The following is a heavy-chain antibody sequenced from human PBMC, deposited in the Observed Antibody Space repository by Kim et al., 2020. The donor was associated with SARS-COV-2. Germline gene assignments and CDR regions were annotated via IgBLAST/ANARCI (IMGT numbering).Heavy chain of an antibody. V-gene: IGHV4-4*02. CDR3: ARLVGAIRSDAFDI. CDR1: GGSISSSNW. D-gene: IGHD1-26*01. J-gene: IGHJ3*02. CDR2: IYHSGST. Sequence: SETLSLTCAVSGGSISSSNWWSWVRQPPGKGLEWIGEIYHSGSTNYNPSLKSRVTISVDKSKNQFSLKLSSVTAADTAVYYCARLVGAIRSDAFDIWGQGTMVTVSS.